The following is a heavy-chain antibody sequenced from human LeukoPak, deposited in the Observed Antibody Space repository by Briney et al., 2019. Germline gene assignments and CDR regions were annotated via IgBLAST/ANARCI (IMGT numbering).Heavy chain of an antibody. D-gene: IGHD3-10*01. V-gene: IGHV1-69*05. CDR1: GGTFSSYA. Sequence: ASVKVSCKASGGTFSSYAISWVRQAPGQGLEWMGGIIPIFGTANYAQKFQGRVTITTDESTSTAYMELSSLRSEDTAVYYCAVRITMVRGVYNWFDPWGQGTLVTVSS. CDR3: AVRITMVRGVYNWFDP. J-gene: IGHJ5*02. CDR2: IIPIFGTA.